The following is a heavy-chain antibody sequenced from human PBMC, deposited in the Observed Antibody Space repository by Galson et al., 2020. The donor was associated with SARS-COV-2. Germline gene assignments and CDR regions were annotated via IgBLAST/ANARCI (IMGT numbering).Heavy chain of an antibody. CDR1: GYMFTAYY. CDR3: TSGYYYSSGSYITIFDY. V-gene: IGHV1-2*02. J-gene: IGHJ4*02. D-gene: IGHD3-10*01. CDR2: INPNNGAT. Sequence: ASVKVSCKASGYMFTAYYLHWVRQAPGQGLEWMGWINPNNGATDYAQRFRGRVTMTRDTSITTAFLELSRLRFDDTAIYYCTSGYYYSSGSYITIFDYWGRGTLVTVSS.